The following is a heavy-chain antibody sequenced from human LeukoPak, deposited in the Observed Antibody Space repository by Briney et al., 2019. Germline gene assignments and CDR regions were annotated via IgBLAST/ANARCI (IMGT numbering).Heavy chain of an antibody. D-gene: IGHD3-10*01. Sequence: ASVKVSCRASGYTFIDHHILWVRQAPGQGLEWMGWIHPNGRDTQYAQKFQDRMTMTTDTSITTAYMELHSVTSDDTAVYYCSADYGPGPVWGQGTLITASS. CDR1: GYTFIDHH. CDR2: IHPNGRDT. V-gene: IGHV1-2*02. J-gene: IGHJ4*02. CDR3: SADYGPGPV.